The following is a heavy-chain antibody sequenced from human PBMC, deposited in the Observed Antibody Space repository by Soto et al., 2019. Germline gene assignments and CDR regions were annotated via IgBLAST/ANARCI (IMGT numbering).Heavy chain of an antibody. V-gene: IGHV1-69*12. Sequence: QVQLVQSGAEVKKPGSSVKVSCKSSGGTFSNYGFSWVRQAPGQGLECMGVIVPIFGAEHPQKFQGRVTITADESTNTVFMELRGLRTEDTAVYYCARGGSDYEGSEYYQGHAWGQVTTVTV. D-gene: IGHD3-22*01. CDR3: ARGGSDYEGSEYYQGHA. CDR1: GGTFSNYG. J-gene: IGHJ6*02. CDR2: IVPIFGA.